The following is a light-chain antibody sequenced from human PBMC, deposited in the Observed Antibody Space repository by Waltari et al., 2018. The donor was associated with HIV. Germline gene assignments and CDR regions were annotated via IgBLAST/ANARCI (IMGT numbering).Light chain of an antibody. CDR2: AAS. V-gene: IGKV1-6*01. Sequence: IQMTQPPSSLAASVGYRIPITCRASQGIRNDLGWYQQKPGKAPNLLIYAASNLQGGVPSRFSGSGSGTDFTLTISSLQPEDFATYYCLQDYSYPWTFGQGTRVEFK. CDR1: QGIRND. CDR3: LQDYSYPWT. J-gene: IGKJ1*01.